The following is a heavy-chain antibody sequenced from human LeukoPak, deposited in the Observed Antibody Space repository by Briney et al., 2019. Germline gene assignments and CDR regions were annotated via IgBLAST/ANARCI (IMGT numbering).Heavy chain of an antibody. J-gene: IGHJ4*02. CDR2: ISGDGSIT. CDR3: AKDNWVATRGHYGFDY. D-gene: IGHD5-12*01. CDR1: GFTFDDYA. V-gene: IGHV3-43*02. Sequence: GGSLRLSCAASGFTFDDYAMHWVRQPPGKGLECVSLISGDGSITYYADSVKGRFTISRDNSKNSLYLQMNSLRTEDTALYYCAKDNWVATRGHYGFDYWGQGTLVTVSS.